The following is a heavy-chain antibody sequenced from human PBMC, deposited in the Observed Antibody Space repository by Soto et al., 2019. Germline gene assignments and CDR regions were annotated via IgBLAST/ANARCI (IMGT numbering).Heavy chain of an antibody. Sequence: PGGSLRLSCAASGFTFTSYSMNWVRQAPGKGLEWVSYIGRYGNNIQYADSVKGRFTVSRDNAKNSLYLQMNSLRAGDTAVYYCARDEAYAFDIWGRGTMVTVSS. CDR2: IGRYGNNI. CDR3: ARDEAYAFDI. CDR1: GFTFTSYS. V-gene: IGHV3-48*01. D-gene: IGHD2-21*01. J-gene: IGHJ3*02.